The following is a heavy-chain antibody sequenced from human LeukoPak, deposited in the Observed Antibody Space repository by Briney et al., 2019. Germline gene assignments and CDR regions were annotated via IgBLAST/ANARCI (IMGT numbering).Heavy chain of an antibody. CDR2: MNPNSGNT. V-gene: IGHV1-8*01. J-gene: IGHJ3*02. CDR1: GYTFTSYH. CDR3: ARAAYDSSGYPNAFDI. D-gene: IGHD3-22*01. Sequence: GASVKVSCKASGYTFTSYHINWVRQATGQGLEWMGWMNPNSGNTGYAQKFQGRVTMTRNTSISTAYMELSSLRSEDTAVYHCARAAYDSSGYPNAFDIWGQGTMVTDSS.